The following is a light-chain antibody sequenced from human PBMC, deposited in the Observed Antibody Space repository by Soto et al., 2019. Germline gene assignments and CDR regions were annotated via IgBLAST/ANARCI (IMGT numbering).Light chain of an antibody. CDR2: AAS. J-gene: IGKJ5*01. CDR3: QQYTNAHGIT. V-gene: IGKV3-20*01. Sequence: EIALTQSPGTLSLSPGERATLSCRASQGVGNKYLAWYQQRPGQAPSLLIYAASSRAAGVPDRFSGGGSGTDFSLTISRLEPEDFAVYYCQQYTNAHGITFGQGTRLEIK. CDR1: QGVGNKY.